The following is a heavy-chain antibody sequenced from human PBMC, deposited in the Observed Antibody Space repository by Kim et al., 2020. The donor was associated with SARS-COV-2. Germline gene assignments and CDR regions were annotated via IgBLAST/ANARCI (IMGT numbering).Heavy chain of an antibody. D-gene: IGHD3-22*01. CDR2: ISGSGGST. J-gene: IGHJ4*02. V-gene: IGHV3-23*01. Sequence: GGSLRLSCAASGFTFSSYVMSWVRQAPGKGLEWVSAISGSGGSTYYADSVKGRFTISRDNSKNTLYLQMNSLRAEDTAVYYCAKVTERITMIVVVITREIGGYYFDNWGQGTLVTVSS. CDR3: AKVTERITMIVVVITREIGGYYFDN. CDR1: GFTFSSYV.